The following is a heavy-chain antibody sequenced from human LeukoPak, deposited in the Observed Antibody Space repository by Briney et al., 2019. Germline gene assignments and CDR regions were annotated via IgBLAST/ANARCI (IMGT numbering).Heavy chain of an antibody. CDR2: ISWNSGSI. D-gene: IGHD5-24*01. CDR3: AKDKMATRGFDY. V-gene: IGHV3-9*01. J-gene: IGHJ4*02. CDR1: GFTFSSYA. Sequence: GGSLRLSCAASGFTFSSYAMSWVRQAPGKGLEWVSGISWNSGSIGYADSVKGRFTISRDNAKNSLYLQMNSLRAEDTALYYCAKDKMATRGFDYWGQGTLVAVSS.